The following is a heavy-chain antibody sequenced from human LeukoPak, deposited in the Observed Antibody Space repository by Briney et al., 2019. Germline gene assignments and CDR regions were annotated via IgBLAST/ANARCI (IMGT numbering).Heavy chain of an antibody. Sequence: PSETLSLTCAVYGGSFSGYYWSWIRQPPGKGLERIGEINHSGSTNYNPSLKSRVTISVDTSKNQFSLKLSSVTAADTAVYYCARARGVRGTSTGYYYMDVWGKGTTVTVSS. CDR2: INHSGST. D-gene: IGHD3-10*01. CDR1: GGSFSGYY. J-gene: IGHJ6*03. V-gene: IGHV4-34*01. CDR3: ARARGVRGTSTGYYYMDV.